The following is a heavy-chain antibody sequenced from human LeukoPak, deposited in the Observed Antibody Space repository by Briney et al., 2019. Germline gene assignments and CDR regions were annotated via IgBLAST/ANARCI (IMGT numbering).Heavy chain of an antibody. CDR1: GFTFDDYV. Sequence: GSLRLSCAASGFTFDDYVMHWVRQAPGKGLEWVSLISWDGGSTYYADSVKGRFTISRDNSRHTLYLQMNSLGAEDTALYYCAKDKEYSGFGPILSGYYYGMDVWGKGTTVTVSS. J-gene: IGHJ6*04. D-gene: IGHD5-12*01. CDR2: ISWDGGST. CDR3: AKDKEYSGFGPILSGYYYGMDV. V-gene: IGHV3-43D*04.